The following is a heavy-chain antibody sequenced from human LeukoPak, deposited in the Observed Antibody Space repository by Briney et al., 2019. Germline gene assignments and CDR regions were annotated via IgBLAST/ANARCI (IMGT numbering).Heavy chain of an antibody. V-gene: IGHV4-30-4*01. CDR3: ARGLPYCSSTSCHGIDP. Sequence: SETLSLTCTVSGGSISSGDYYWSWIRQPPGKGLGWIGYIYYSGSTYYNPSLKSRVTISVDTSKNQFSLKLSSVTAADTAVYYCARGLPYCSSTSCHGIDPWGQGTLVTVSS. J-gene: IGHJ5*02. CDR2: IYYSGST. D-gene: IGHD2-2*01. CDR1: GGSISSGDYY.